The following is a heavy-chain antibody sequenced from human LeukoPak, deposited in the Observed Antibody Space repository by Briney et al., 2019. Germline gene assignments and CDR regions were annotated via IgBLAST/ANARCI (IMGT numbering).Heavy chain of an antibody. CDR3: AREGGFYRPLDY. V-gene: IGHV4-4*02. CDR1: GGSLTCCKW. CDR2: VHLDGRT. D-gene: IGHD3-3*01. Sequence: SETLPLTFEGTGGSLTCCKWWKLDSLPLGKALEWIGEVHLDGRTNYNPSLKSRLTMSVDLPENHISLKLTSVTAADTAVYYCAREGGFYRPLDYSGQGTLVTVSS. J-gene: IGHJ4*02.